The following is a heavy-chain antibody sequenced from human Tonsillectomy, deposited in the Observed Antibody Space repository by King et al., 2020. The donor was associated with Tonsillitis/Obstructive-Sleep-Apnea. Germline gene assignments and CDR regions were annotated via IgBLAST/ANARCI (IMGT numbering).Heavy chain of an antibody. Sequence: VQLVESGGGLVKPGGSLRLSCAASGFTFSSYSMNWVRQAPGKGLEWVSSISSSSSYIYYADSVKGRFTVSRDNAKNSLYLPMNSLRAEDTAVYYCARDFPPSHYDYIWGSYHDAFDIWGQGTMVTVSS. D-gene: IGHD3-16*02. CDR3: ARDFPPSHYDYIWGSYHDAFDI. CDR2: ISSSSSYI. V-gene: IGHV3-21*01. J-gene: IGHJ3*02. CDR1: GFTFSSYS.